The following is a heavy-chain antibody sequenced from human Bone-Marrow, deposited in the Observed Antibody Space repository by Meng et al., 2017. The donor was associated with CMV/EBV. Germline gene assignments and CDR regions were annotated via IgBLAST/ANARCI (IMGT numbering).Heavy chain of an antibody. CDR1: GFTFSIYA. D-gene: IGHD2-15*01. CDR2: ISSNGRST. J-gene: IGHJ4*02. CDR3: ARACSGGSCYDY. Sequence: GESLISCAASGFTFSIYAMHWVRQAPGKGLEYVSAISSNGRSTYFADSVKGRFAISRDNSKNTLFLQMGSLRPEDMAVYYCARACSGGSCYDYWGRGTLVTVSS. V-gene: IGHV3-64*02.